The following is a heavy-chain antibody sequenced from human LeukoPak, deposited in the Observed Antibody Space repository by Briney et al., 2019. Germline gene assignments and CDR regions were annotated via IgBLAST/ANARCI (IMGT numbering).Heavy chain of an antibody. CDR3: ARDPSAGSES. Sequence: GGSLRLSCAASGFTFSSYEMNWVRQAPGKGLEWVSYISSSGSTMYYADSVKGRFTISRDNAKNSLYLQMNSLRVEDTAVYYCARDPSAGSESWGQGTLVTVSS. V-gene: IGHV3-48*03. CDR2: ISSSGSTM. D-gene: IGHD6-25*01. J-gene: IGHJ4*02. CDR1: GFTFSSYE.